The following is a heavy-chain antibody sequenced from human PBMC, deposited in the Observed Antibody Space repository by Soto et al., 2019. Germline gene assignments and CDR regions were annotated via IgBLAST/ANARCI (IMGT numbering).Heavy chain of an antibody. CDR2: INAGNGNT. CDR3: AREGIAAAGTSWFDP. J-gene: IGHJ5*02. CDR1: GYTFTSHA. D-gene: IGHD6-13*01. Sequence: QVQLVQSGAEEKKPGASVKVSCKASGYTFTSHAMHWVRQAPGQRLEWMGWINAGNGNTKYSQKFQGRVTITTDTSASPAYMELSSLRSEDTAVYYCAREGIAAAGTSWFDPWGQGTLVTVSS. V-gene: IGHV1-3*05.